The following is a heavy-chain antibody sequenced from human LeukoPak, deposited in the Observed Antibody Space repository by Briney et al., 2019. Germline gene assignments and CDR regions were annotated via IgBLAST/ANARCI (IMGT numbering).Heavy chain of an antibody. Sequence: SVKLSHKVCGRTFSSCAIRCVRHAPAQGREWVVGLIPIFGTANSAQKFQGRVTITTDESTSTAYMELSSLRSEDTAVYYCAREGYSSSSGLLNSDYWGQGTLVTVSS. V-gene: IGHV1-69*05. CDR2: LIPIFGTA. CDR3: AREGYSSSSGLLNSDY. CDR1: GRTFSSCA. D-gene: IGHD6-6*01. J-gene: IGHJ4*02.